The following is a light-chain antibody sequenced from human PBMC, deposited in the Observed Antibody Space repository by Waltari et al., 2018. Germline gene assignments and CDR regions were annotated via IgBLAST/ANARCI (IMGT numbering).Light chain of an antibody. CDR2: EVT. CDR3: SSYAGSNYVA. Sequence: QSALTQPPSASGSPGQSVTISCTGTSSDIGGYNYVSWYQQRPGKAPKLSIYEVTKRPSGVPDRFSGSKSANTASLTVSGLQAEDEADYYCSSYAGSNYVAFGGGTKLTVL. CDR1: SSDIGGYNY. V-gene: IGLV2-8*01. J-gene: IGLJ2*01.